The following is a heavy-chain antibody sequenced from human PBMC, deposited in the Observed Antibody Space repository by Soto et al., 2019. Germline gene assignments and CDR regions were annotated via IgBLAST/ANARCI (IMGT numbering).Heavy chain of an antibody. CDR3: ARDFHLDYGDYEIYYYYYMDV. Sequence: EVQLVESGGGLVKPGGSLRLSCAASGFTFSSYSMNWVRQAPGKGLEWVSSISSSSSYIYYADSVKGRFTISRDNAKNALYLQMNSLRAEDTAVYYCARDFHLDYGDYEIYYYYYMDVWGKGTTVTVSS. CDR1: GFTFSSYS. J-gene: IGHJ6*03. D-gene: IGHD4-17*01. CDR2: ISSSSSYI. V-gene: IGHV3-21*01.